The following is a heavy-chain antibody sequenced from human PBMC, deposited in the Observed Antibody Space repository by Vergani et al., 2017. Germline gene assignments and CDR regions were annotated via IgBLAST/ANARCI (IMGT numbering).Heavy chain of an antibody. CDR3: ARAPVVVASFDH. CDR1: GGSFSGYY. V-gene: IGHV4-34*01. J-gene: IGHJ4*02. Sequence: QVQLQQWGAGLLKPSETLSLTCAVYGGSFSGYYWSWIRQPPGKGLEWIGEINHSGSTNYNPSLKSRVTISVDTSKNQFSLKLSSVTAADTAVYYCARAPVVVASFDHWGQGTLVTVSS. D-gene: IGHD2-15*01. CDR2: INHSGST.